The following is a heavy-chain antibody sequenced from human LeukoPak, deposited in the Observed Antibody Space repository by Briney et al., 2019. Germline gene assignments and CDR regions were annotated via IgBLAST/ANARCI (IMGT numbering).Heavy chain of an antibody. CDR1: GGSIRSSYYY. V-gene: IGHV4-39*07. D-gene: IGHD5-18*01. J-gene: IGHJ4*02. CDR2: IYDSGST. CDR3: ARDGRYTANGWD. Sequence: SETLSLTCTVSGGSIRSSYYYWGWIRQPPGKGLEWIGSIYDSGSTYYNPSLKSRVTISVDTSKNQFSLKLSSVTAADTAVYYCARDGRYTANGWDWGQGTLVTVSS.